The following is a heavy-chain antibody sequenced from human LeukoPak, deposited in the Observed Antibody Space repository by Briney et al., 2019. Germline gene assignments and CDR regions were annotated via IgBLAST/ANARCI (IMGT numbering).Heavy chain of an antibody. J-gene: IGHJ4*02. V-gene: IGHV4-31*03. CDR2: IYYSGST. CDR3: ARALAATPLHFDY. Sequence: SETLSLTCTVSGGSISSGGYYWSWIRQHPGKGLEWIGYIYYSGSTYYNPSLKSRVTISVDTSKNQFSLKLSSVTAADTAVYYCARALAATPLHFDYWGQGTLVTVSS. D-gene: IGHD2-15*01. CDR1: GGSISSGGYY.